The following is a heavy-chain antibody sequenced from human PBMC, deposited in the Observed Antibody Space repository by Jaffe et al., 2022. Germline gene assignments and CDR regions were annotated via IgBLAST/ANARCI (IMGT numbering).Heavy chain of an antibody. CDR2: VFFSGST. V-gene: IGHV4-59*01. CDR1: GGSITTYY. D-gene: IGHD2-15*01. Sequence: QVQLQESGPGLVKPSETLSLTCTVSGGSITTYYWTWIRQPPGKGLEWIGDVFFSGSTKYNPFLKSRVSILIDTSNNQFSLTLSSVTTADTAVYYCARVGGGSSFNFHMDVWGKGTTVTVSS. J-gene: IGHJ6*03. CDR3: ARVGGGSSFNFHMDV.